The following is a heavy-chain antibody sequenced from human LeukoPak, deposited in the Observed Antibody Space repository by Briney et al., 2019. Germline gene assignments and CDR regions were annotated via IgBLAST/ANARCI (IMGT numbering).Heavy chain of an antibody. D-gene: IGHD4-17*01. J-gene: IGHJ6*03. CDR1: GFTFSSYG. V-gene: IGHV3-30*02. CDR2: IRYDGSNK. Sequence: GGSLRLSCAASGFTFSSYGMHWVRQAPGKGLEWVAFIRYDGSNKYYADSVKGRFTISRDNSKNTLYLQMNSLRAEDTAVYYCANSVGDYGDYEPYYYYMDVWGKGTTVTISS. CDR3: ANSVGDYGDYEPYYYYMDV.